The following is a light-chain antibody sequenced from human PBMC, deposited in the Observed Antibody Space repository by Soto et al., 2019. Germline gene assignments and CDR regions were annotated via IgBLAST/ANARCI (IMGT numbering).Light chain of an antibody. J-gene: IGKJ1*01. V-gene: IGKV1-5*01. Sequence: DIQMTQFPSTLAASVGDRVTITCRASQDIDISLAWFQQRPGEAPKLLIFAASGLESGVPSTFSGSGSGTEFTLTISSVQPDDFATYVCQHYDTFSWTFGQGTKVEMK. CDR3: QHYDTFSWT. CDR2: AAS. CDR1: QDIDIS.